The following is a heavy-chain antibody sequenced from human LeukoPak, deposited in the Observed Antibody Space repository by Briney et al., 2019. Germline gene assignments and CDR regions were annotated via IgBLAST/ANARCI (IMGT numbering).Heavy chain of an antibody. J-gene: IGHJ4*02. CDR3: ARHRYTYDYLDY. D-gene: IGHD5-18*01. CDR2: IWYDGGNK. Sequence: GGSLRLSCAASGFTFNNYGIHWVRQAPGKGLEWVAVIWYDGGNKYYSDSVKGRFTISRDNSKNTLYLQMDRLRAEDSAVYYCARHRYTYDYLDYWGQGTLVTVSS. CDR1: GFTFNNYG. V-gene: IGHV3-33*01.